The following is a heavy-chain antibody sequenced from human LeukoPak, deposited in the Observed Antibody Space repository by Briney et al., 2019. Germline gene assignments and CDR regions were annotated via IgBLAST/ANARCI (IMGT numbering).Heavy chain of an antibody. V-gene: IGHV3-74*01. CDR3: ARDSSYSTAI. Sequence: GGSLRLSCAASGFTFSIYWMHWVRQAPGKGLVWVSHINSDGSYTTYADSVKGRFTISRDNAKNTLYLQMNSLRAEDTAVYYCARDSSYSTAIGGQGTMVTVSS. CDR2: INSDGSYT. D-gene: IGHD3-22*01. CDR1: GFTFSIYW. J-gene: IGHJ3*02.